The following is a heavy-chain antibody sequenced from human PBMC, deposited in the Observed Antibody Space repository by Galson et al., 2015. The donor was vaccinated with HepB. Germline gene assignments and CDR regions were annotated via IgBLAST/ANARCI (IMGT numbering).Heavy chain of an antibody. V-gene: IGHV4-34*01. CDR3: SRDKDWALLY. J-gene: IGHJ4*02. CDR2: INHSGST. D-gene: IGHD3-9*01. Sequence: TLSLTCAVYGGSFSGYYWSWIRQPPGKGLEWIGEINHSGSTNYNPSLKSRVTISVDTSKNQFSLKLNSVTPEDTAVYFCSRDKDWALLYWGQGTLVTVSS. CDR1: GGSFSGYY.